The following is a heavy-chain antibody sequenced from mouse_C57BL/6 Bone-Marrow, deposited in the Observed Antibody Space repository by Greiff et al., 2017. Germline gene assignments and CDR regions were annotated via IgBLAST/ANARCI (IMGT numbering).Heavy chain of an antibody. V-gene: IGHV5-2*01. CDR1: ESEFPSHD. Sequence: EVHLVESGGGLVQPGESLKLSCESNESEFPSHDMSWVRKTPEKRLELVAAINSDGGSTYYPDTMERRFIISRDNTKKTLYLQMSSLRSEDTALYYCARWGPYDYPFAYWGQGTLVTVSA. CDR3: ARWGPYDYPFAY. J-gene: IGHJ3*01. D-gene: IGHD2-4*01. CDR2: INSDGGST.